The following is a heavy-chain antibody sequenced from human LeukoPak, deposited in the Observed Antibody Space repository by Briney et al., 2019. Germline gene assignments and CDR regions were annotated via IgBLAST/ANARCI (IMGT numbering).Heavy chain of an antibody. CDR3: AKRSCSGGGCNFDY. CDR1: EFTFSNYA. CDR2: IGDSGGAT. V-gene: IGHV3-23*01. J-gene: IGHJ4*02. Sequence: GGSLRLSCAASEFTFSNYAMSWVRQAPGKGLEWVSAIGDSGGATNCADSVKGRFTISRDNSKNTLYLQMNSLRAEDTAVYYCAKRSCSGGGCNFDYWGQGTLVTVSS. D-gene: IGHD2-15*01.